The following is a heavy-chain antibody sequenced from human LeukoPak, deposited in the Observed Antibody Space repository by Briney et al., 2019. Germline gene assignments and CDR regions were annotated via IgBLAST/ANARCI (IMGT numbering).Heavy chain of an antibody. J-gene: IGHJ4*02. CDR2: IMQDGSEK. CDR1: GFTLSSYW. V-gene: IGHV3-7*01. Sequence: GGSLRLSCAASGFTLSSYWMSWVRQAPGKGLEWVANIMQDGSEKYYVDSVKGRFTISRDSAKNSLYLQMNSLRDEDTAVYYCARVATTVVTPDHFPFDYWGQGTLVTVSS. CDR3: ARVATTVVTPDHFPFDY. D-gene: IGHD4-23*01.